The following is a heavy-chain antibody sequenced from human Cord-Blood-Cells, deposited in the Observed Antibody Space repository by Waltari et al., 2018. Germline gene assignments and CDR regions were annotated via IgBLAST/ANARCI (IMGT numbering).Heavy chain of an antibody. Sequence: QVQLQQWGAGLFKPSETLSLTCAVYGGSFSGYSWSWTRQPPGKGLEWIGEINLSGSTNYNPSLKSRVTISVDTSKNQFSLKLSSVTAADTAVYYCARGQWLRWQYYFDYWGQGTLVTVSS. CDR3: ARGQWLRWQYYFDY. CDR1: GGSFSGYS. D-gene: IGHD6-19*01. J-gene: IGHJ4*02. CDR2: INLSGST. V-gene: IGHV4-34*01.